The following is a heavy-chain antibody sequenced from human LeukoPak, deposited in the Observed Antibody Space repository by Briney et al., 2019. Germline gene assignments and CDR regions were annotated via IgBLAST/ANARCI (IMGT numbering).Heavy chain of an antibody. V-gene: IGHV3-23*01. D-gene: IGHD3-22*01. CDR2: ISSSGGRT. J-gene: IGHJ4*02. Sequence: HPGGSLRLSCAASGFIFRSYAMSWVRQAPGKGPEWVSSISSSGGRTFYADSVKGRATISRDNSKNVLYLQVNSLRAEDTAVFYCANYYYDKSGYKNWGQGTLVTVSS. CDR1: GFIFRSYA. CDR3: ANYYYDKSGYKN.